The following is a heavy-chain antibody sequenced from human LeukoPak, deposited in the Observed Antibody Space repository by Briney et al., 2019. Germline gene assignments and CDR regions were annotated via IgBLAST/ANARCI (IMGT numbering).Heavy chain of an antibody. V-gene: IGHV4-59*08. CDR2: IYYSGST. CDR3: ARLGGIAAARPYFDY. CDR1: GGSISSYY. D-gene: IGHD6-13*01. J-gene: IGHJ4*02. Sequence: SETLSLTCTVSGGSISSYYWSWIRQPPGKGLEWIGYIYYSGSTNYNPSLKSRVTISVDTSKNQFSLKLSSVTAADTAVYYCARLGGIAAARPYFDYWGQGTLVTVSS.